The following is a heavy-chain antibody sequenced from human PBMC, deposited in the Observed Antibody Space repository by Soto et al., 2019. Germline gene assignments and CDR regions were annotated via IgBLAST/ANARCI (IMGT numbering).Heavy chain of an antibody. Sequence: SETLSLTCTVSGGSISSGGYYWSWIRQHPGKGLEWIGYIYYSGSTYYNPSLKSRVTISVDTSKNQFSLKLSSVTAADTAVYYCARALQGVVPAAMGWFDPWGQGTLVTVSS. CDR1: GGSISSGGYY. D-gene: IGHD2-2*01. J-gene: IGHJ5*02. CDR3: ARALQGVVPAAMGWFDP. CDR2: IYYSGST. V-gene: IGHV4-31*03.